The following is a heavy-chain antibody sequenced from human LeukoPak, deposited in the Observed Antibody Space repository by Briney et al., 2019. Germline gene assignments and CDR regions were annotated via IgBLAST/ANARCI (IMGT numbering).Heavy chain of an antibody. CDR1: GYTFTSYG. CDR2: MNPNSGNT. Sequence: GASVKVSCKASGYTFTSYGISWVRQATGQGLEWMGWMNPNSGNTAYAQKFQGRVTMTRNTSISTAYMELSSLRSEDTAVYYCARVGLDTAMANYYYYGMDVWGQGTTVTVSS. V-gene: IGHV1-8*02. J-gene: IGHJ6*02. D-gene: IGHD5-18*01. CDR3: ARVGLDTAMANYYYYGMDV.